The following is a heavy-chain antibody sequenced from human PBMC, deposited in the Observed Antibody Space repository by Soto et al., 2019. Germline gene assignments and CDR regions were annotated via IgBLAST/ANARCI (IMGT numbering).Heavy chain of an antibody. V-gene: IGHV1-69*01. D-gene: IGHD2-2*01. CDR3: ARDLVVVVPAAITPGYYYYGMDV. CDR2: IIPIFGTA. J-gene: IGHJ6*02. Sequence: QVQLVQSGAEVKKPGSSVKVSCKASGGTFSSYAISWVRQAPGQGLEWMGGIIPIFGTANYAQKFQGRVTITADESTSTAYRELSSLRSEDTAVYYCARDLVVVVPAAITPGYYYYGMDVWGQGTTVTVSS. CDR1: GGTFSSYA.